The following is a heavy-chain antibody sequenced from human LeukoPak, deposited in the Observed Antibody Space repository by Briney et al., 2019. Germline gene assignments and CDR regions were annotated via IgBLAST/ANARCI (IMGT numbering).Heavy chain of an antibody. D-gene: IGHD6-13*01. V-gene: IGHV3-23*01. J-gene: IGHJ6*03. CDR2: ISGSGGST. CDR3: AKEVAAAGTVYYYYYMDV. CDR1: GFTFSSYA. Sequence: GGSLRLSCAASGFTFSSYAMSWVRQAPGKGLEWVSAISGSGGSTYYADSVKGRFTISRDNSKNTLYLQMNSLRAEDTAVYYCAKEVAAAGTVYYYYYMDVWGKGTTVTVSS.